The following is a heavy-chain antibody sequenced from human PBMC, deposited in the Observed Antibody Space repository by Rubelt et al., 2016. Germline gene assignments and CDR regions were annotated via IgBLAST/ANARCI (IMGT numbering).Heavy chain of an antibody. CDR2: IYYSGNT. Sequence: QVQLQESGPGLVKPSQTLSLTCTVSGGSISSGGYYWSWIRQHPGKGLEWIGYIYYSGNTNYNPSLKGRVTISVETSKNQFSLKLSAVTAADTAVYYGARQDGAYWYFDLWGRGTLVTVSS. CDR1: GGSISSGGYY. V-gene: IGHV4-31*03. CDR3: ARQDGAYWYFDL. J-gene: IGHJ2*01. D-gene: IGHD2-15*01.